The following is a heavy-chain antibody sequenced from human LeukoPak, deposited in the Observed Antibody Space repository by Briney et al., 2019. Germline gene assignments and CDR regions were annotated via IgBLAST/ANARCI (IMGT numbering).Heavy chain of an antibody. V-gene: IGHV3-74*01. CDR3: TREANHYGGMHV. CDR2: IHSDGSTT. Sequence: PGRSLRLSCAVSGITVSKYWMHWVRQVPGKGLVWVSRIHSDGSTTDYADSVKGRFTITRDSAKNTLYLEMNSLRVEDTAVYYCTREANHYGGMHVRGQGTTVPVSS. CDR1: GITVSKYW. J-gene: IGHJ6*02.